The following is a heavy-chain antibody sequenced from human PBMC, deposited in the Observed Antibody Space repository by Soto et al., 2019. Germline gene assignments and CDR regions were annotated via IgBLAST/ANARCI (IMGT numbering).Heavy chain of an antibody. Sequence: ASVKVSCKASGYTFTSYGISWVRQAPGQGLEWMGWISAYNGNTNYAQKLQGRVTMTTDTSTSTAYMELRSLRSDDTAVYYCARGRGIVRFLEWLSPWLDTWGQGTLVTVSS. J-gene: IGHJ5*02. V-gene: IGHV1-18*01. CDR2: ISAYNGNT. D-gene: IGHD3-3*01. CDR1: GYTFTSYG. CDR3: ARGRGIVRFLEWLSPWLDT.